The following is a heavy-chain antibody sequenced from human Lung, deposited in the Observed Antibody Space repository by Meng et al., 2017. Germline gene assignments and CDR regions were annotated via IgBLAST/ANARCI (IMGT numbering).Heavy chain of an antibody. Sequence: QVQRKKWGAGLLKPSETLSLTCVVSGCSFSDYYWSWIRQPPGKGLEWIGEINHSGSTNYNPSLESRATISVDTSQNNLSLKLSSVTAADSAVYYCARGPTTMAHDFDYWGQGTLVTVSS. J-gene: IGHJ4*02. D-gene: IGHD4-11*01. CDR3: ARGPTTMAHDFDY. CDR2: INHSGST. CDR1: GCSFSDYY. V-gene: IGHV4-34*01.